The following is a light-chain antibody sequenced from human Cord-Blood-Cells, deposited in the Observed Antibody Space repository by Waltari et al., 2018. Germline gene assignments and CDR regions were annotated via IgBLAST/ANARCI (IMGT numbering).Light chain of an antibody. V-gene: IGKV1-5*01. CDR2: DAS. CDR1: QSISSW. CDR3: QQYNSYSPT. Sequence: DLQMTQSPSTLSASLGDRVTITCRASQSISSWLAWYQQKPGKGPKLLIYDASSLESGVPSRFSGSGSGTEFTLTISSLQPDDFATYYCQQYNSYSPTFGQGTKVEIK. J-gene: IGKJ1*01.